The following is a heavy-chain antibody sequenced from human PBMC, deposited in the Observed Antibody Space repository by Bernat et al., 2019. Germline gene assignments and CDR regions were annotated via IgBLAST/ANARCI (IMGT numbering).Heavy chain of an antibody. CDR2: ISAYNGNT. J-gene: IGHJ3*02. CDR1: GYTFTSYG. D-gene: IGHD2-15*01. V-gene: IGHV1-18*01. CDR3: ARESGNSRILSSSGAFDI. Sequence: QVQLVQSGAEVKKPGASVKVSCKASGYTFTSYGITWVRQAPGQGLEWMGWISAYNGNTDYAQKYQDRVTMTTDTSTSTAYMELRSLTPDDTAVYYCARESGNSRILSSSGAFDIWGQGTMVTVSS.